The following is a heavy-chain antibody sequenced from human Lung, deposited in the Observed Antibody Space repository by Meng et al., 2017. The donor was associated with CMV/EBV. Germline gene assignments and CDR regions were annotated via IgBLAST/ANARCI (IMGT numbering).Heavy chain of an antibody. Sequence: ASVKVSCKASGYTLTNYYIHWVRQAPGQGLEWMGIINPSDNTTIYAQKFQGRVTMTRDTSTSTVYMELSSLRSDDTALYYCARDNNWGPDYWGQGTLVTVSS. V-gene: IGHV1-46*01. J-gene: IGHJ4*02. CDR3: ARDNNWGPDY. D-gene: IGHD7-27*01. CDR1: GYTLTNYY. CDR2: INPSDNTT.